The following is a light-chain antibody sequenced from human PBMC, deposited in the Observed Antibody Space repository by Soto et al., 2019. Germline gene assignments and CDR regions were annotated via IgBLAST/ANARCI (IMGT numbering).Light chain of an antibody. J-gene: IGLJ1*01. CDR3: SSYAGRNNFYV. V-gene: IGLV2-8*01. CDR2: EVS. CDR1: RSDVGTYNY. Sequence: LTQPPSASGSPGQSVTISCTGTRSDVGTYNYVSWYQQHPGKAPKLIIYEVSKRPSGVPDRFSGSKSGNTASLTVSGLQAEDEADYYCSSYAGRNNFYVFGTGTKVTVL.